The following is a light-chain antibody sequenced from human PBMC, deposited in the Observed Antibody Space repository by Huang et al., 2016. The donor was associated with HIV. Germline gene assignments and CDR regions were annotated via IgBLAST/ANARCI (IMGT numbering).Light chain of an antibody. CDR1: QGSSKS. Sequence: DIQMTQSPSSLSASVGDRVTIICRASQGSSKSLAWYQQKPGKAPKLLLYATSKLESGVPASVSGSGSGTHYTLTISTLQPEDLATYYCQQYQSVPWTFGQGTKVAI. CDR2: ATS. V-gene: IGKV1-NL1*01. CDR3: QQYQSVPWT. J-gene: IGKJ1*01.